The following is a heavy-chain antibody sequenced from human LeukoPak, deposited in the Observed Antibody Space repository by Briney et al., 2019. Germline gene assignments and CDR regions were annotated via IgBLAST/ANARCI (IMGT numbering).Heavy chain of an antibody. D-gene: IGHD6-19*01. Sequence: GGSLRLSCAASGFTVSSNYMSWVRQAPGKGLEWVSVIYSGGSTSYAASVRGRFTISRDNSKNTLYLQLNTLRADDTATYYCAKPISGGLAVTADWFHPWGQGTLVVVSS. CDR1: GFTVSSNY. J-gene: IGHJ5*01. CDR2: IYSGGST. CDR3: AKPISGGLAVTADWFHP. V-gene: IGHV3-53*01.